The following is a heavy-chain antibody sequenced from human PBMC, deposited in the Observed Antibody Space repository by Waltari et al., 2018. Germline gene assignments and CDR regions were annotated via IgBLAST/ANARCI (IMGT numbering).Heavy chain of an antibody. CDR1: GGTFSSYA. D-gene: IGHD3-22*01. CDR2: IIPIFGTA. V-gene: IGHV1-69*14. CDR3: ALLKYYYDSSGYYLDAFDI. J-gene: IGHJ3*02. Sequence: QVQLVQSGAEVKKPGSSVKVSCKASGGTFSSYAIRWVRQAPGQGLEWMGGIIPIFGTANYAQKFQGRVTITADKSTSTAYMELSSLRSEDTAVYYCALLKYYYDSSGYYLDAFDIWGQGTMVTVSS.